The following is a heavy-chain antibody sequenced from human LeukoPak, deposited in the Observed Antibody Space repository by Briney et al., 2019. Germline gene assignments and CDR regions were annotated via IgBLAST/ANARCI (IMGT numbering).Heavy chain of an antibody. CDR2: IIPIFGTA. Sequence: SVKVSCKASGGTFSSYAISWVRQAPGQGLEWMGGIIPIFGTANYAQKFQGRVTITTDESTSTAYMELSSLRSEDTAVYYCASRYYDILTGYYNWGFFDYWGQETLVTVSS. CDR1: GGTFSSYA. CDR3: ASRYYDILTGYYNWGFFDY. J-gene: IGHJ4*02. V-gene: IGHV1-69*05. D-gene: IGHD3-9*01.